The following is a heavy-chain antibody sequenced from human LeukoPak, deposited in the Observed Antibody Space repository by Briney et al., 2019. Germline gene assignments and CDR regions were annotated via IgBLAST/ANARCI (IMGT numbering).Heavy chain of an antibody. CDR1: GYTFTSYF. D-gene: IGHD4-23*01. J-gene: IGHJ4*02. CDR2: INPSGGST. V-gene: IGHV1-46*01. CDR3: ARDARTTVVTFPLK. Sequence: ASVTVSCKASGYTFTSYFMHWVRQAPGQGLEWMGIINPSGGSTSYAQKFQGRVTMTRDMSTSTVYMELSSLRSEDTAVYYCARDARTTVVTFPLKWGQGTLVTVSS.